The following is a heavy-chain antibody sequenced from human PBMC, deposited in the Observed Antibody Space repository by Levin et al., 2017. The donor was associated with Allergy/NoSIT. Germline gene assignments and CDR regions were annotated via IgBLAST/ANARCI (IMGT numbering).Heavy chain of an antibody. D-gene: IGHD6-19*01. CDR2: ISYDGSNK. CDR1: GFTFSSYG. CDR3: AKDGRAVADY. J-gene: IGHJ4*02. Sequence: GGSLRLSCAASGFTFSSYGMHWVRQAPGKGLEWVAVISYDGSNKYYADSVKGRFTISRDNSKNTLYLQMNSLRAEDTAVYYCAKDGRAVADYWGQGTLVTVSS. V-gene: IGHV3-30*18.